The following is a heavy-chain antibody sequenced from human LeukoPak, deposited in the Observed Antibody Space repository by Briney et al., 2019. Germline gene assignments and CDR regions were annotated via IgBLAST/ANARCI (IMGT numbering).Heavy chain of an antibody. Sequence: ASVKVSCKAFGYSFTRYAMHWVRQAPGQRLEWMGWINAGNGNTKYSQKFQGRVTITRDTSASTVYMELSSLRSEDTAVYYCARGQLPRGYYYGMDVWGQGTTVTVSS. D-gene: IGHD6-6*01. J-gene: IGHJ6*02. CDR2: INAGNGNT. V-gene: IGHV1-3*01. CDR3: ARGQLPRGYYYGMDV. CDR1: GYSFTRYA.